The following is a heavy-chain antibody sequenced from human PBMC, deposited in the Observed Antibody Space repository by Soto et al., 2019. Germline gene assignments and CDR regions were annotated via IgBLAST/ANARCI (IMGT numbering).Heavy chain of an antibody. CDR1: GFTFSNHA. CDR3: ARLVTD. V-gene: IGHV3-23*01. CDR2: FTTSGDFT. Sequence: EVQLLDSGGALVQPGGSLRLSCATSGFTFSNHAMSWVRQAPGKGLEWVSTFTTSGDFTYYADSVKGRFTISRDNSKSTLYLQVNSLRVGDTAVYYCARLVTDWGQGTLVTVSS. D-gene: IGHD4-4*01. J-gene: IGHJ4*02.